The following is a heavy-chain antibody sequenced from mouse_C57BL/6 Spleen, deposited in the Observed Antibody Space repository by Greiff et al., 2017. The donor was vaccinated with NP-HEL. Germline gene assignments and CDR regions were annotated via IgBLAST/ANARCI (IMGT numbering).Heavy chain of an antibody. J-gene: IGHJ2*01. CDR2: IYPGSGNT. D-gene: IGHD3-2*02. CDR3: ARSETAQALDY. Sequence: QVQLKQSGAELVRPGASVKLSCKASGYTFTDYYINWVKQRPGQGLEWIARIYPGSGNTYYNEKFKGKATLTAEKSSSTAYMQLSSLTSEDSAVYFCARSETAQALDYWGQGTTLTVSS. CDR1: GYTFTDYY. V-gene: IGHV1-76*01.